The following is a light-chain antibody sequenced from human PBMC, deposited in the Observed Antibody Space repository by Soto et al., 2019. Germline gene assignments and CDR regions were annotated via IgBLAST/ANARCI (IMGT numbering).Light chain of an antibody. CDR2: GAS. J-gene: IGKJ1*01. CDR1: QSVSSSY. V-gene: IGKV3-20*01. CDR3: QQYSCSRT. Sequence: EIVLTQSPGTLSLSPGERATLSCRASQSVSSSYLAWYQQKPGQAPRLLIYGASSRATGLPDRFSGGGSGTDFILTSSRLEPEVFAVYYCQQYSCSRTFGQGTKVEIK.